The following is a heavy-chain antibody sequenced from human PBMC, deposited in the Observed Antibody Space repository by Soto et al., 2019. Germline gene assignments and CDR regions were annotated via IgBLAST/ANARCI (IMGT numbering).Heavy chain of an antibody. Sequence: SETLSLTCTVSGGSIGTYYWSWIRQSPGKGLEWIANIYYSGTTNYNLSLKSQVTISVDTSKNQFSLKLSSVTAADTAVYYCARAPIAIVVASKTWFDPWGQGTLVTVSS. CDR3: ARAPIAIVVASKTWFDP. CDR2: IYYSGTT. CDR1: GGSIGTYY. V-gene: IGHV4-59*08. D-gene: IGHD2-21*01. J-gene: IGHJ5*02.